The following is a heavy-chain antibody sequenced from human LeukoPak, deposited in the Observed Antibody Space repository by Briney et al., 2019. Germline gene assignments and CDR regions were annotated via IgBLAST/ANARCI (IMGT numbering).Heavy chain of an antibody. CDR3: ARSITIFGVVQSIRRWFDP. CDR2: INHSGST. Sequence: NPSETLSLTCAVYGGSFSGYYWSWLRQPPGKGLEWIGEINHSGSTNYNPSLKSRVTISVDTSKNQFSLKLSSVTAADTAVYYCARSITIFGVVQSIRRWFDPWGQGTLVTVSS. J-gene: IGHJ5*02. CDR1: GGSFSGYY. V-gene: IGHV4-34*01. D-gene: IGHD3-3*01.